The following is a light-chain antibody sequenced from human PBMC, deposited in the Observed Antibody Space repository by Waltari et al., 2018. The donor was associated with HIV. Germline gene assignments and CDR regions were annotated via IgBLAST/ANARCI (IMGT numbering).Light chain of an antibody. Sequence: SYELTQPPSVSVSPGQTASITCSGDKLGDKYACWYQQKPGQSPVLVIYQDSKRPSGIPERVSGSNSGNTATRTISGTQAMDEADYYCQAWDSSAEVFGGGTKLTVL. CDR2: QDS. CDR3: QAWDSSAEV. J-gene: IGLJ3*02. V-gene: IGLV3-1*01. CDR1: KLGDKY.